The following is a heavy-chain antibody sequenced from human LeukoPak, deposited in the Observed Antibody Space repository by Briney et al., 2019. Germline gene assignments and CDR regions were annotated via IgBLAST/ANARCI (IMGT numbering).Heavy chain of an antibody. D-gene: IGHD6-13*01. CDR1: GGSFSGYY. Sequence: SETLSLTCAVYGGSFSGYYWSWIRQPPGKGLEWIGEINHSGNTNYNPSLKSRVTISVDTSKNQFSLKLSSETAADTAVYYCARVVGLRAAGRGVPVSVDYWGQGTLVTVSS. CDR3: ARVVGLRAAGRGVPVSVDY. J-gene: IGHJ4*02. CDR2: INHSGNT. V-gene: IGHV4-34*01.